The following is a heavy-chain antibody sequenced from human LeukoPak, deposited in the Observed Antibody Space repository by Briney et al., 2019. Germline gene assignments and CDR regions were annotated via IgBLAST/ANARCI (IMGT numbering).Heavy chain of an antibody. V-gene: IGHV1-2*02. J-gene: IGHJ6*03. CDR3: AGDSGSYGYYYYYMDV. CDR2: INPNSGGT. CDR1: GYTFTGYY. Sequence: GASEKVSCKASGYTFTGYYMHWVRQAPGQGLEWMGWINPNSGGTNYAQKFQERVTITRDMSTSTAYMELSSLRSEDTAVYYCAGDSGSYGYYYYYMDVWGKGTTVTVSS. D-gene: IGHD1-26*01.